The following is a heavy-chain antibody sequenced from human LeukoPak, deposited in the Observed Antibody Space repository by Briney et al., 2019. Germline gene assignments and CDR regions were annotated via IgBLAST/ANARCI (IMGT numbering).Heavy chain of an antibody. CDR3: VKGGWFDD. D-gene: IGHD6-19*01. CDR2: ISQSGSDT. CDR1: GFTFSGYD. Sequence: GGSLRLFCAASGFTFSGYDMNWARQAPGTGPEWVAAISQSGSDTHYGDSVKGRFTISRDNSKNTLYLQMNTLRVEDTAVYYCVKGGWFDDWGQGTLVTVSS. J-gene: IGHJ4*02. V-gene: IGHV3-23*05.